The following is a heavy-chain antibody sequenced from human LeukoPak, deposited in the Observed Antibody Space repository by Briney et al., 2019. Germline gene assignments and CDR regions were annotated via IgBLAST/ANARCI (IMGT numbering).Heavy chain of an antibody. Sequence: GASVKVSCKASGYTFTSYGTIWLRQAPGQGLEWMGLISAYNGKTNYAQKFQGRVTMTTDTSTSTAYMELRSLRSDDTAVYYCAREWNEGDWNDGGFDYWGQGTLVTVSS. CDR1: GYTFTSYG. V-gene: IGHV1-18*01. J-gene: IGHJ4*02. CDR2: ISAYNGKT. CDR3: AREWNEGDWNDGGFDY. D-gene: IGHD1-1*01.